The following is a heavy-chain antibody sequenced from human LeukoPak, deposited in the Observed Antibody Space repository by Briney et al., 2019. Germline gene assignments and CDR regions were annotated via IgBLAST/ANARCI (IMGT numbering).Heavy chain of an antibody. V-gene: IGHV3-21*01. CDR1: GFTFSSYS. D-gene: IGHD3-10*01. CDR2: ISSSSSYI. J-gene: IGHJ4*02. Sequence: GGSLRLSCAASGFTFSSYSMNWVRQAPGKGLEWVSSISSSSSYIYYADSVKGRFTISRDNAKNSLYLQMNSLRAEDTAEYYCARDSVMVRGVIADYWGQGTLVTVSS. CDR3: ARDSVMVRGVIADY.